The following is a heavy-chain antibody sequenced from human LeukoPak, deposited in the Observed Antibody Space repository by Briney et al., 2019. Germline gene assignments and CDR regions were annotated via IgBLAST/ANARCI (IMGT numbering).Heavy chain of an antibody. CDR1: GFTFSSYA. CDR2: ISTSSSYI. Sequence: PGGSLRLSCAASGFTFSSYAMSWVRQAPGKGLEWVSSISTSSSYIYYADSVRGRFTISRDNAKNSLYLQMNSLRAEDTAVYYCAELGITVIGGVWGKGTTVTISS. D-gene: IGHD3-10*02. CDR3: AELGITVIGGV. J-gene: IGHJ6*04. V-gene: IGHV3-21*01.